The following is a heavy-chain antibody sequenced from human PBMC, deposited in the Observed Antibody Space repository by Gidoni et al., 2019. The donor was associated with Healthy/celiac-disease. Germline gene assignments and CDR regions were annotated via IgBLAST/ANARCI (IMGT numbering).Heavy chain of an antibody. V-gene: IGHV3-43*01. J-gene: IGHJ4*02. CDR3: AKDGSHRGDFDY. CDR2: ISWDGGST. CDR1: GFAFDDYT. D-gene: IGHD3-10*01. Sequence: EVQLVESGGVVVQPGGSLSVSCSTSGFAFDDYTMHWVRQATGKGLEWVSLISWDGGSTYYADSVKGRFTISRDNSKNSLYLQMNSLRTEDTALYYCAKDGSHRGDFDYWGQGTLVTVSS.